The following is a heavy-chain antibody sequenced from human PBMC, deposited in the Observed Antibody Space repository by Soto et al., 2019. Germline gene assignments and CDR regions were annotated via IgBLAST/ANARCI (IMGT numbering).Heavy chain of an antibody. Sequence: RCIVASSSSNSISHFRCRKSEHIGKGLEWIGSIYYSGSTYYNPSLKSRVTISVDTSKNQFSLKLSSVTAADTAVYYCAKGGSGSYSTAFDIWGQGTMVTVSS. D-gene: IGHD3-10*01. CDR2: IYYSGST. J-gene: IGHJ3*02. CDR3: AKGGSGSYSTAFDI. V-gene: IGHV4-39*01. CDR1: SSSSNSISHF.